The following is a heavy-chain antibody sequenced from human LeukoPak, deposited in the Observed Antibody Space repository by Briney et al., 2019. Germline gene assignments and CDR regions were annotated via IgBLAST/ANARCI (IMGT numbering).Heavy chain of an antibody. CDR1: GYTFITYG. Sequence: ASVKVSCKASGYTFITYGISWVRQAPGQGLEWMGWVSAYNGNTNYAQKVQGRVTMTSETSTSTAYMELRSLRSDDTAVYYCARDQGVVVVPAAIVHWGQGTLVTVSS. V-gene: IGHV1-18*01. CDR2: VSAYNGNT. J-gene: IGHJ5*02. D-gene: IGHD2-2*01. CDR3: ARDQGVVVVPAAIVH.